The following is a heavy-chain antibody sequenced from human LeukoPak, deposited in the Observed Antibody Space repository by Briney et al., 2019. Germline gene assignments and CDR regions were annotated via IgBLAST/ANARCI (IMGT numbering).Heavy chain of an antibody. CDR1: GYSISSGYY. D-gene: IGHD1-1*01. J-gene: IGHJ6*04. CDR2: IYHSGST. CDR3: ARDDGGGTTKYYYYGMDV. V-gene: IGHV4-38-2*02. Sequence: PSETLSLTCAVSGYSISSGYYWGWIRQPPGKGLEWIGSIYHSGSTYYNPSLKSRVTISVDTSKNQFSLKLSSVTAADTAVYYCARDDGGGTTKYYYYGMDVWGKGTTVTVSS.